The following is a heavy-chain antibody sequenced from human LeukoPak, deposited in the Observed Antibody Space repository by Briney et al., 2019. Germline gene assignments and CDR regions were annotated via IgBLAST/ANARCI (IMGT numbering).Heavy chain of an antibody. CDR1: GVSLSTTNC. J-gene: IGHJ4*02. CDR2: VYHSGRGNK. V-gene: IGHV4-4*02. CDR3: ARDNPRTTGYSSGSTFDF. Sequence: SETLSLTCAVSGVSLSTTNCWVWLRQPPGKGLEWIGEVYHSGRGNKNYNPSLKSRATISIDTSKNQFSLNLRSLTAADTAVYFCARDNPRTTGYSSGSTFDFWGQGILVTVSS. D-gene: IGHD6-19*01.